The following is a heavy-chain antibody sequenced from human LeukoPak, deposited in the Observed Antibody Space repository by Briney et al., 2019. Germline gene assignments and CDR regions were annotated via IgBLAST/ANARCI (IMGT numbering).Heavy chain of an antibody. CDR1: GFTFSSYS. Sequence: GGSLRLSCAASGFTFSSYSMNWVRQAPGKGLEWVSYISSSSNTIYYADSVKGRFTISRDNAKNSLHLQKNSLRAEDTAVYPDARLRADYGVNYNYYYGMDVWGQGTTVIVSS. CDR3: ARLRADYGVNYNYYYGMDV. D-gene: IGHD4-17*01. J-gene: IGHJ6*02. CDR2: ISSSSNTI. V-gene: IGHV3-48*04.